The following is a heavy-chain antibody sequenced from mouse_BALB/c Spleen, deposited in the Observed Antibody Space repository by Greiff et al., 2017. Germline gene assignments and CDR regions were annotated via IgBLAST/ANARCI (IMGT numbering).Heavy chain of an antibody. D-gene: IGHD1-2*01. CDR3: GCPTTATSFYAMDY. CDR2: IYPSDSYT. CDR1: GYTFTSYW. J-gene: IGHJ4*01. V-gene: IGHV1-69*02. Sequence: QVQLQQPGAELVRPGASVKLSCKASGYTFTSYWINWVKQRPGQGLEWIGNIYPSDSYTNYNQKFKDKATLTVDKSSSTAHMELLSLTSEDSAVYYCGCPTTATSFYAMDYWGQGTSVTVSS.